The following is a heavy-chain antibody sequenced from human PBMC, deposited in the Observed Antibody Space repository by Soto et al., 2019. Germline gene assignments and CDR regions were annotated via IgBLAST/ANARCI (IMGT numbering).Heavy chain of an antibody. Sequence: EVQLLESGGGLVQPGGSLRLSCAASGFTFSSYAMSWVRQAPGKGLERVSGITSSGDSTYYADSVKGRFTISRDNSENTLYLQMNSLRAEDTAVYFCAKDRRAVTAIYYYDNWGQGALVTVSS. CDR3: AKDRRAVTAIYYYDN. D-gene: IGHD6-19*01. CDR1: GFTFSSYA. V-gene: IGHV3-23*01. CDR2: ITSSGDST. J-gene: IGHJ4*02.